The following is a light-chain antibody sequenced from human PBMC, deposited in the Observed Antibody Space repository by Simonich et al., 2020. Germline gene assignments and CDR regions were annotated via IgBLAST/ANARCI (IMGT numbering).Light chain of an antibody. Sequence: DIQMTQSPSSLSASVGDRVTITCRASQSISSYLNWYQQKPGKAPKLLIYAASSLQSGVPSRLSGSGSGTDFTLTISSLQPEDFATYYCLQHNSYSWTFGQGTKVEIK. CDR2: AAS. CDR3: LQHNSYSWT. V-gene: IGKV1-39*01. J-gene: IGKJ1*01. CDR1: QSISSY.